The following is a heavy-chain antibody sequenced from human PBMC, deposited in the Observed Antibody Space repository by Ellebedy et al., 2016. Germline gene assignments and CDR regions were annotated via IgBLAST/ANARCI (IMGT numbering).Heavy chain of an antibody. CDR1: GGSFSGYY. Sequence: SETLSLTCAVYGGSFSGYYWSWIRQPPGKGLEWIGEINHSGSTNYNPSFKSRVTISVDTSKNQFSLRLSSVTAADTALYYCASGLGVRRMNAFEIWGQGTMVTVSS. CDR2: INHSGST. V-gene: IGHV4-34*01. CDR3: ASGLGVRRMNAFEI. D-gene: IGHD2-8*02. J-gene: IGHJ3*02.